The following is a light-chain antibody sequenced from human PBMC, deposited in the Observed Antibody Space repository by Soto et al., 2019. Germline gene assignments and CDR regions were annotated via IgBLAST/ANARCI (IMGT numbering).Light chain of an antibody. J-gene: IGLJ1*01. V-gene: IGLV1-51*01. CDR3: GSWESRLSPYV. Sequence: QSVMTQPPSVSAAPGPEVTISCSGSSSNIGGISVSWYQQLPGTAPKLLIYDDNKRPSGIPDRFSGSKSGTSATLDITGFETGDGADYYCGSWESRLSPYVFGTGTKLTVL. CDR1: SSNIGGIS. CDR2: DDN.